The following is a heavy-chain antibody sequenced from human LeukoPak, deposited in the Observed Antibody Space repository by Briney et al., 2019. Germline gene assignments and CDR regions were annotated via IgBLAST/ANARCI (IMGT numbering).Heavy chain of an antibody. CDR3: AKSHTTFGVATEAPPFDY. CDR2: ISGGGGST. Sequence: GGSLRLSCAASGITFSSYAMSWVRQAPGKGLEWVSGISGGGGSTYYADSVKGRFTISRDNSKNTLYVRMNSLRAEDTAVYYCAKSHTTFGVATEAPPFDYWGQGTLVTVSS. J-gene: IGHJ4*02. D-gene: IGHD3-3*01. CDR1: GITFSSYA. V-gene: IGHV3-23*01.